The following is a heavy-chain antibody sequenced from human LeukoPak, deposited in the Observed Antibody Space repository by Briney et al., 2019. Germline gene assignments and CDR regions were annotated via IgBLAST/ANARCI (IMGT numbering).Heavy chain of an antibody. Sequence: PSETLSLTCTVSGGSISSGSYYWSWIRQPAGKGLEWIGRIYTSGSTNYNPSLKSRVTISVDTSKNQFSLKLSSVTAADTAVYYCARESPTMVGYWGQGTLVTVSS. CDR1: GGSISSGSYY. J-gene: IGHJ4*02. CDR2: IYTSGST. D-gene: IGHD3-10*02. V-gene: IGHV4-61*02. CDR3: ARESPTMVGY.